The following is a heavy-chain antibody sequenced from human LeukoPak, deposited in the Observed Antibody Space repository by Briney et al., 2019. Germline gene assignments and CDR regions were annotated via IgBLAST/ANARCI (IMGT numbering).Heavy chain of an antibody. CDR3: ASGYSYGPLDY. CDR2: IYTSGST. Sequence: SETLSLTCTVSGGSISSGSYYWSWIRQPAGKGLEWIGRIYTSGSTNYNPSLKSRVTISVDTSKNQFSLKLSSVTAADTAVYYCASGYSYGPLDYWGQGTLVTVSS. CDR1: GGSISSGSYY. J-gene: IGHJ4*02. V-gene: IGHV4-61*02. D-gene: IGHD5-18*01.